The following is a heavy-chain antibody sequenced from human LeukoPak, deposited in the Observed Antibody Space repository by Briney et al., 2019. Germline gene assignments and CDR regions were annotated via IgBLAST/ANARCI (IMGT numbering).Heavy chain of an antibody. CDR2: ISGSGGST. CDR1: GFIFSSYA. J-gene: IGHJ4*02. Sequence: GGSLRLSCAVSGFIFSSYAMSWVRQAPGKGLEWVSGISGSGGSTYYADSVKGRFTISRDNSKNTLSLQMNSLRADDTAVYYCVKRVDYSEKYYFDSWGRGTLVTVSS. V-gene: IGHV3-23*01. D-gene: IGHD4-11*01. CDR3: VKRVDYSEKYYFDS.